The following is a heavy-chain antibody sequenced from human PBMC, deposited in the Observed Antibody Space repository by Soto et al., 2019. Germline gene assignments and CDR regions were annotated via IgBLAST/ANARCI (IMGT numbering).Heavy chain of an antibody. J-gene: IGHJ5*01. D-gene: IGHD2-15*01. Sequence: SVKVSCKVSGGTFSSYVVIWVRQAPGQGLEWMGGIIPIFGTANYAQKFQGRVTITADEITSTAYMELSSLRSEDTAVYYCARGGPHCSGGRCYSAGFDPWGQGTLVTVSS. CDR1: GGTFSSYV. CDR3: ARGGPHCSGGRCYSAGFDP. CDR2: IIPIFGTA. V-gene: IGHV1-69*13.